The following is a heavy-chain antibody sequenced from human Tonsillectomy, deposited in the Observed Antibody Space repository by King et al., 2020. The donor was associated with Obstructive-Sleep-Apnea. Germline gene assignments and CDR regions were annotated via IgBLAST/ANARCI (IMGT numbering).Heavy chain of an antibody. J-gene: IGHJ4*02. CDR2: ISYDGSNK. CDR3: ARDRAAAEFDY. V-gene: IGHV3-30-3*01. CDR1: GVTFSSYA. Sequence: QVQLVESGGGVVQPGRSLRLSCAASGVTFSSYAMHWVRQAPGKGLEWVAVISYDGSNKYYADSVKGRFTISIDNSKNTLYLQMNSLRAEDTAVYYCARDRAAAEFDYWGQGTLVTVSS. D-gene: IGHD6-13*01.